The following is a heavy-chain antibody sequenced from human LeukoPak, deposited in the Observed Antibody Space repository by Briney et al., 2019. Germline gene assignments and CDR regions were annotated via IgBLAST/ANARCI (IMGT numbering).Heavy chain of an antibody. J-gene: IGHJ4*02. V-gene: IGHV4-59*01. Sequence: PSETLSLTCTVSGGSISSYYWSWIRQPPGKGLEWIGYIYYSGSTNYNPSHKSRVTISVDTSKNQFSLKLSSVTAADTAVYYCARHASGSSRLFDYWGQGSLVTVSS. CDR2: IYYSGST. CDR1: GGSISSYY. CDR3: ARHASGSSRLFDY. D-gene: IGHD5-12*01.